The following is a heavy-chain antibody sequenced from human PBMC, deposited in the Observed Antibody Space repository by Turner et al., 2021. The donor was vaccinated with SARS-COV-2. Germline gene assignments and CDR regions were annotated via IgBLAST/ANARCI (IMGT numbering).Heavy chain of an antibody. V-gene: IGHV4-39*01. CDR1: GGSISSSSYY. Sequence: QLQLQDSGPGLVKLSETLSLTCTVSGGSISSSSYYWGWIRQPPGKGLEWIGGIYYSGSTYYNPSLKSRVTISVDTSKNQFSLKLSSVTAADTAVYYCATRTVDLSGSYYCFDYWGQGTLVTVSS. D-gene: IGHD1-26*01. CDR3: ATRTVDLSGSYYCFDY. J-gene: IGHJ4*02. CDR2: IYYSGST.